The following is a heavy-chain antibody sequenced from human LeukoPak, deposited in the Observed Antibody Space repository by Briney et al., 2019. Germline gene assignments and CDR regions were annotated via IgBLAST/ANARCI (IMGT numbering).Heavy chain of an antibody. CDR3: ARGGIADIVVVPRWGGGYFDY. D-gene: IGHD2-2*01. J-gene: IGHJ4*02. Sequence: GGSLRLSCAASGFTFSSYSMNCVRQSPGKALEWVSSISSSSSYIYYADSVKGRFTISRDNAKNSLYLQMNRLRAEDTAVYYCARGGIADIVVVPRWGGGYFDYWGQGTLVTVSS. V-gene: IGHV3-21*01. CDR2: ISSSSSYI. CDR1: GFTFSSYS.